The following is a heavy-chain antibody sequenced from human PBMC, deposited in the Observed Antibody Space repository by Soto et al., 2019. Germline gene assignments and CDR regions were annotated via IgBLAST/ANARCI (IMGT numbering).Heavy chain of an antibody. CDR3: ARQVAYTAMVLYYYYYMDV. D-gene: IGHD5-18*01. CDR1: GGSISSSSYY. J-gene: IGHJ6*03. CDR2: IYYSGST. V-gene: IGHV4-39*01. Sequence: PSETLSLTCTVSGGSISSSSYYWGWIRQPPGKGLEWIGSIYYSGSTYYNPSLKSRVTISVDTSKNQFSLKLSSVTAADTAVYYCARQVAYTAMVLYYYYYMDVWGKGTTVTVSS.